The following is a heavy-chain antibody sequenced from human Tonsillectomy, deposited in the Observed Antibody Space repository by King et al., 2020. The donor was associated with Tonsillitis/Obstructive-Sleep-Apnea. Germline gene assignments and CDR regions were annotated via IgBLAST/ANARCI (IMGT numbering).Heavy chain of an antibody. J-gene: IGHJ3*02. CDR3: ARGGEVVAAIRGAFDI. V-gene: IGHV3-53*01. Sequence: VQLVQSGGTLIQPGGSLRLSCAASGFTVSSNYMTWVRQAPGKGLEWVSIICTGGTTYYADSVKGRFTISRDNSKNTLYLQMNILTTEDTAVYYCARGGEVVAAIRGAFDIWGLGTLVTVSS. CDR2: ICTGGTT. D-gene: IGHD2-15*01. CDR1: GFTVSSNY.